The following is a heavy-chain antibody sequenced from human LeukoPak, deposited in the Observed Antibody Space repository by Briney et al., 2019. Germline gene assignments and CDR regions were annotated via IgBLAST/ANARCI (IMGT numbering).Heavy chain of an antibody. CDR3: AKDIVATIEGHDY. J-gene: IGHJ4*02. Sequence: GGSLRLSCAASGFTVSSNYMSWVRQAPGKGLEWVSVIYSGGSTYYADSVKGRFTISRDNSKNTLYLQMNSLRAEDTAVYYCAKDIVATIEGHDYWGQGTLVTVSS. CDR1: GFTVSSNY. V-gene: IGHV3-53*05. D-gene: IGHD5-12*01. CDR2: IYSGGST.